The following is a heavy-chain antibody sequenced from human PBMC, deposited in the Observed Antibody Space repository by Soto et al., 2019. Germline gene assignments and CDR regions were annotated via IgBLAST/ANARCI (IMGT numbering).Heavy chain of an antibody. D-gene: IGHD6-13*01. CDR3: AKDGQQLGDYYDYYGSDV. CDR1: GFTFSSYG. J-gene: IGHJ6*02. CDR2: ISYDGSNK. Sequence: QVQLVESGGGVVQPGRSLRLSCAASGFTFSSYGMHWVRQAPGTGLEWVAVISYDGSNKYYADSVKGRFTISRDNSKNTLYLQMSSLRAEDTVVYYCAKDGQQLGDYYDYYGSDVWGQGTTVTVSS. V-gene: IGHV3-30*18.